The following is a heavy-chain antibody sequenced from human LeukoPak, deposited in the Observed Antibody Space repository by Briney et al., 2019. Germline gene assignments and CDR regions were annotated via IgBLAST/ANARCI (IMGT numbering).Heavy chain of an antibody. D-gene: IGHD3-10*01. V-gene: IGHV1-69*05. CDR1: GGTFSSYA. Sequence: GSSVKVSCKASGGTFSSYAISWVRQAPGQGLEWMGGIIPIFGTANYAQKFQGRVTITTDESTSTAYMELNSLRSEDTAVYYCARGWFGELSLDYYYMDVWGKGTTVTVSS. CDR3: ARGWFGELSLDYYYMDV. J-gene: IGHJ6*03. CDR2: IIPIFGTA.